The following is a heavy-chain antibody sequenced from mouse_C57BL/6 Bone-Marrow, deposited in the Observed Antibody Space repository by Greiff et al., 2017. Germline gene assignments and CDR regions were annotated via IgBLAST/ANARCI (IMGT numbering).Heavy chain of an antibody. CDR2: IHPSDSDT. CDR1: GYTFTSYW. CDR3: AIPLWLRRSWCAY. J-gene: IGHJ3*01. V-gene: IGHV1-74*01. D-gene: IGHD2-2*01. Sequence: QVQLQQPGAELVKPGASVKVSCKASGYTFTSYWMHWVKQRPGQGLEWIGRIHPSDSDTNYTQKFKGKATLTVDKSSSTAYRQLSSLTSEDSAVXDGAIPLWLRRSWCAYWGQGTLVTVSA.